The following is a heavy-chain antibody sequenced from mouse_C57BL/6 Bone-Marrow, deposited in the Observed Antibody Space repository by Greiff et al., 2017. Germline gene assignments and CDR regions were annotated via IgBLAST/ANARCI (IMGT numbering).Heavy chain of an antibody. CDR3: ARQVTTVLATKYFHV. V-gene: IGHV5-9*01. Sequence: EVKLMESGGGLVKPGGSLKLSCAASGFTFSSYTMSWVRQTPGKRLQWVAAISGGGGTTYSPDNVKGRFTISRDNDKNILYLQMSSLRSENTALYYCARQVTTVLATKYFHVGGTGTTVTGPS. D-gene: IGHD1-1*01. J-gene: IGHJ1*03. CDR1: GFTFSSYT. CDR2: ISGGGGTT.